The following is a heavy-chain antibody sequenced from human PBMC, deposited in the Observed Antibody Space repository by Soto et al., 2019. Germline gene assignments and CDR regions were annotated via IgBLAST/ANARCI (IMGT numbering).Heavy chain of an antibody. D-gene: IGHD6-13*01. J-gene: IGHJ6*02. CDR1: GFTFSNAW. V-gene: IGHV3-15*01. CDR2: IKSKTDGGTT. Sequence: PGGSLRLSCAASGFTFSNAWMSWVRQAPGKGLEWVGRIKSKTDGGTTDYAAPVKGRFTISRDDSKNTLYLQMNSLKTEDTAVYYCTTAMVRDYYHYGMDVWGQGTTVTVSS. CDR3: TTAMVRDYYHYGMDV.